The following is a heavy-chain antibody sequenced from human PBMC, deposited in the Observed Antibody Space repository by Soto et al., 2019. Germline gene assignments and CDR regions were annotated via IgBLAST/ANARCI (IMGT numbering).Heavy chain of an antibody. D-gene: IGHD2-8*01. CDR2: IIPIFGTA. V-gene: IGHV1-69*13. CDR3: ARSLGYCTNGVCARLYYYYGMDV. Sequence: ASVKVSCKASGGTFSSYAISWVRQAPGQGLEWMGGIIPIFGTANYAQKFQGRVTITADESTSTAYMELSSLRSEDTAVYYCARSLGYCTNGVCARLYYYYGMDVWGQGTTVTVSS. J-gene: IGHJ6*02. CDR1: GGTFSSYA.